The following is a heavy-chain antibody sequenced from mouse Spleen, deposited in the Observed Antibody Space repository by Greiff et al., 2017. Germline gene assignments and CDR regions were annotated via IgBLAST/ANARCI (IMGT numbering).Heavy chain of an antibody. CDR2: INPSTGYT. CDR3: ARPKYGNYEYFDV. CDR1: GYTFTSYW. D-gene: IGHD2-10*02. J-gene: IGHJ1*01. Sequence: QVQLKESGAELAKPGASVKMSCKASGYTFTSYWMHWVKQRPGQGLEWIGYINPSTGYTEYNQKFKDKATLTADKSSSTAYMQLSSLTSEDSAVYYCARPKYGNYEYFDVWGAGTTVTVSS. V-gene: IGHV1-7*01.